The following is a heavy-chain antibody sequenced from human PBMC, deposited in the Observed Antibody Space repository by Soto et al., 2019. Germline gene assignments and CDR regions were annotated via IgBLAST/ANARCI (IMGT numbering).Heavy chain of an antibody. V-gene: IGHV3-9*01. D-gene: IGHD3-16*01. J-gene: IGHJ5*02. CDR1: GFSFHDYA. CDR2: ISWTSGRI. Sequence: SLRLSCAASGFSFHDYAMHWVRQAPGKGLEWVSDISWTSGRITYVDSVKGRFTISRDNAKNSLYLQMNSLRAEDTAFYYCAKSRLSGGVIAGPDPGGQGTPVTISS. CDR3: AKSRLSGGVIAGPDP.